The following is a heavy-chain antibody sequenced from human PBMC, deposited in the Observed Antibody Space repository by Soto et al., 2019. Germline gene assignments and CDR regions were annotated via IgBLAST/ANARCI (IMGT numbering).Heavy chain of an antibody. D-gene: IGHD3-22*01. V-gene: IGHV4-31*03. CDR1: GASLGSGGYY. CDR3: ARGLGYDSNGRFLAAFDV. Sequence: QVQLQESGPGLAKPSQTLSLTCTVSGASLGSGGYYWTWIRQVPGKALEWIGYIFHTGTTFYNPSLKRRVVMSIEKSDNQFSLNLRSVTAADTAVYYCARGLGYDSNGRFLAAFDVWGQGTMVTVSS. CDR2: IFHTGTT. J-gene: IGHJ3*01.